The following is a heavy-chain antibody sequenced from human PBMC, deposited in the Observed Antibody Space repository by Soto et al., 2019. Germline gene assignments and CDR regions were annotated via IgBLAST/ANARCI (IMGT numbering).Heavy chain of an antibody. J-gene: IGHJ4*02. D-gene: IGHD5-12*01. CDR1: GFTFSSYA. CDR3: AKDSFINLRGYDSY. CDR2: ISGSGDST. V-gene: IGHV3-23*01. Sequence: GGSLRLSCAASGFTFSSYAMIWVRQAPGKGLEWVSAISGSGDSTYYADSVKGRFTISRDNSKNTLYLQMSSLRAEDTAIYYCAKDSFINLRGYDSYWGQGTLVTVSS.